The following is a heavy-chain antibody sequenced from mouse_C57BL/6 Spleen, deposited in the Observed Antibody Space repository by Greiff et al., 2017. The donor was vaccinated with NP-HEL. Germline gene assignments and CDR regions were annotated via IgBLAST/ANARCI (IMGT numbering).Heavy chain of an antibody. CDR3: ARYYGNYAMDY. CDR1: GFTFTDYY. CDR2: IRNKANGYTT. D-gene: IGHD2-1*01. V-gene: IGHV7-3*01. J-gene: IGHJ4*01. Sequence: EVMLVESGGGLVQPGGSLSLSCAASGFTFTDYYMSWVRQPPGKALEWLGFIRNKANGYTTEYSASVKGRFTISRDNSQSILYLQMNALGAEDSATYYCARYYGNYAMDYWGQGTSVTVSS.